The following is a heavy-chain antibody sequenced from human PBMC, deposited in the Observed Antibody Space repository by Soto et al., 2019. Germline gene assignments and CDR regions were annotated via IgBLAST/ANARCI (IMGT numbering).Heavy chain of an antibody. CDR2: ISNDGNTR. J-gene: IGHJ4*02. Sequence: QVQLVESGGGVGQPGRSLRLSCAASGFTFTNYAMHWVRQAPGKGLGWVAVISNDGNTRYYAESVKGRFSISRDNLNNTLYVQVNTLKNEDTAVYYCAASRTSARGSPIAYWGQGTLVTVSS. V-gene: IGHV3-30*04. CDR1: GFTFTNYA. CDR3: AASRTSARGSPIAY. D-gene: IGHD6-13*01.